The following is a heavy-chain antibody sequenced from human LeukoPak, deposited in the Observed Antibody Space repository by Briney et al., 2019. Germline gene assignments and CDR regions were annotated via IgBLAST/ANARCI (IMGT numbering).Heavy chain of an antibody. D-gene: IGHD6-19*01. J-gene: IGHJ4*02. V-gene: IGHV3-53*01. CDR1: GFSVSNKY. CDR2: IYTGGDT. CDR3: AGGQMFTSGGFDD. Sequence: PGGSLRLSCAASGFSVSNKYMSWVRQAPGKGLEWVSVIYTGGDTYYAGSVRGRFTISRDNSKNTVNLQMNSLRAEDTALYYCAGGQMFTSGGFDDWGQGTLVTVSS.